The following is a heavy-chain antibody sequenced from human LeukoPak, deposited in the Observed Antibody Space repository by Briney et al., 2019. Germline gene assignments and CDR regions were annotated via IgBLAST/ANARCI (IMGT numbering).Heavy chain of an antibody. Sequence: GGSLRLSCAASGFTFSSYYMNWVRQAPGKGLEWVSSISTSSSYIYYADSVKGRFTISRDNAKNSLYLQINSLRAEDTAVYYCARVGLDRRGYSGYESFDYWGQGTLVTVSS. CDR1: GFTFSSYY. CDR2: ISTSSSYI. V-gene: IGHV3-21*01. J-gene: IGHJ4*02. CDR3: ARVGLDRRGYSGYESFDY. D-gene: IGHD5-12*01.